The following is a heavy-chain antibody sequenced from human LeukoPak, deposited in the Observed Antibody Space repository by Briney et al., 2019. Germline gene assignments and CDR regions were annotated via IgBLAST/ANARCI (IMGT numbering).Heavy chain of an antibody. V-gene: IGHV3-53*01. J-gene: IGHJ6*03. CDR1: EFTVTSNY. D-gene: IGHD3-10*01. CDR3: ARVVPKNLLSFGLNYYYMDV. CDR2: IYPGGAI. Sequence: GSLRLSCAASEFTVTSNYMSWVRQAPGKGLQWVSVIYPGGAIYYADSVKGRFIISRDNSKNTLSLQMNSLTADDTAVYYCARVVPKNLLSFGLNYYYMDVWGKGTTVTISS.